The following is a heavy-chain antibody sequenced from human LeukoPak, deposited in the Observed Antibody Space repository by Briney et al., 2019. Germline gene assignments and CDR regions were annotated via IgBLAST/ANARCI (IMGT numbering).Heavy chain of an antibody. Sequence: SETLSLTCAVYGGSFSGYYWSWIPQPPGKGLEWIGEINHSGSTNYNPSLKSRVTISVDTSKNQFSLKLSSVTAADTAVYYCARASDWSVDYWGQGTLVTVSS. J-gene: IGHJ4*02. CDR2: INHSGST. D-gene: IGHD3-9*01. V-gene: IGHV4-34*01. CDR1: GGSFSGYY. CDR3: ARASDWSVDY.